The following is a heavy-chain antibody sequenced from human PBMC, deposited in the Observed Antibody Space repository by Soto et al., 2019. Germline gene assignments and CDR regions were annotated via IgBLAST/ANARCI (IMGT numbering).Heavy chain of an antibody. J-gene: IGHJ5*02. V-gene: IGHV3-7*05. D-gene: IGHD1-26*01. CDR3: AGGGSWISDT. Sequence: EVQLVESGGGLVQPGGSLRLSCAASGFTFSPYWMSWVRQAPGKGLEWVAIIKDDGGDEHYLEAVRGRFTISRDNAKKSLYLAMDSLRVEDTAVYYCAGGGSWISDTWGQGTLVTVSS. CDR1: GFTFSPYW. CDR2: IKDDGGDE.